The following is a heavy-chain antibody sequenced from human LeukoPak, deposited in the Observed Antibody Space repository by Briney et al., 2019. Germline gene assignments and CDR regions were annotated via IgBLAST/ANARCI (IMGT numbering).Heavy chain of an antibody. CDR2: IYYSGST. V-gene: IGHV4-59*01. CDR1: GGSISSYY. Sequence: SETLSLTCTVSGGSISSYYWSWIRQPPGKGLEWIGYIYYSGSTNYNPSLKSRVTISVDTSKNQFSLKLSSVTAADTAVYYCAANEITMIVHAFDIWGQGTMVTVSS. CDR3: AANEITMIVHAFDI. J-gene: IGHJ3*02. D-gene: IGHD3-22*01.